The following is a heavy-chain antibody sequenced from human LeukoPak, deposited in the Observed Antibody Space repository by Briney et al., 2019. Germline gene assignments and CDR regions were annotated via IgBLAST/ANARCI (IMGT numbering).Heavy chain of an antibody. Sequence: ASVKVSCKASGYTFITYAMHWVRQAPGQRLEWMGWINAGNGNTKYSQKFQGRVTIIRDTSASTAYMELSSLRSEDTAVYYCARESAPDVITFVATRYFDYWGQGTLVTVSS. CDR1: GYTFITYA. CDR2: INAGNGNT. CDR3: ARESAPDVITFVATRYFDY. J-gene: IGHJ4*02. D-gene: IGHD5-12*01. V-gene: IGHV1-3*01.